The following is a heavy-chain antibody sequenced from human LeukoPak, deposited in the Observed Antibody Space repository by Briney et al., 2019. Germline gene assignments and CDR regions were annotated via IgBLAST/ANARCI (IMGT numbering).Heavy chain of an antibody. CDR1: GGSISSSSYY. Sequence: SETPSLTCTVAGGSISSSSYYWGWIRQPPGKGLEGIGSIYYSGSTYYNPSLKSRVTTSVHTSKNQFSLKLSSVTAADTAVYYCARSYSGYDRFDYWGQGTLVTVSS. CDR2: IYYSGST. CDR3: ARSYSGYDRFDY. D-gene: IGHD5-12*01. J-gene: IGHJ4*02. V-gene: IGHV4-39*07.